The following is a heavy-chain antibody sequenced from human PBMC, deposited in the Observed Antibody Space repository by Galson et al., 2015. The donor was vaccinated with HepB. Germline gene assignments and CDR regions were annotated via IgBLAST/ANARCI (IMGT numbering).Heavy chain of an antibody. Sequence: SLRLSCAASGFSFSSYAMNWVRQAPGKGLEWVAVIGPNSASTETADSVKGRVTISRDNSKDTLYLQMRSLRAEDTAVYFCARRSLAARLIWYFDLWGRGTLVTVSS. J-gene: IGHJ2*01. D-gene: IGHD6-6*01. CDR3: ARRSLAARLIWYFDL. CDR1: GFSFSSYA. V-gene: IGHV3-23*01. CDR2: IGPNSAST.